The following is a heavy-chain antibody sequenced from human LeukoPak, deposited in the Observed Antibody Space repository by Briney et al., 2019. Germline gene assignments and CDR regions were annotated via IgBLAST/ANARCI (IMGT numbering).Heavy chain of an antibody. CDR1: GGSISSYY. D-gene: IGHD3-22*01. Sequence: PSETLSLTCTVSGGSISSYYWSWIRQPPGKGLEWIGYIYYSGSTNYNPSLKSRVTISVDTSKNQFSLKLSSVTAADTAVYYCARAYDSSGYPWDYWGQGTLVTVSS. CDR2: IYYSGST. CDR3: ARAYDSSGYPWDY. V-gene: IGHV4-59*01. J-gene: IGHJ4*02.